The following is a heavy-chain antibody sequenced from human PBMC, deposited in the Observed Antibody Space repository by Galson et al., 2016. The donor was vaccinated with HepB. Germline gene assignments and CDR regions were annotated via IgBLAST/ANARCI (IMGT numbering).Heavy chain of an antibody. CDR3: ARGGRGYCSSTSCYDYYYYAMDV. V-gene: IGHV1-18*04. Sequence: SVKVSCKASSDTFNKYGFNWVRQAPGQGLEWMGWISGYNGKIDFAQKFQGRVTMTTEKSTSTAYMELRSLRSDDTAVYYCARGGRGYCSSTSCYDYYYYAMDVWGQWTTVTVSS. J-gene: IGHJ6*02. CDR1: SDTFNKYG. CDR2: ISGYNGKI. D-gene: IGHD2-2*01.